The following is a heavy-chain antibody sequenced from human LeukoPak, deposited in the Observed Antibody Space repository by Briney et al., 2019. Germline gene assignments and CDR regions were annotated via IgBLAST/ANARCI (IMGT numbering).Heavy chain of an antibody. CDR2: ISTSGTI. Sequence: GGSLRLSCAASGLTFSTYSMNWVRQAPGKGLKWISYISTSGTIYYADSVKGRFTISRDNAKNSLYLQMNSLRAEDTAVYYCARDSAPEGYWGQGTLVTVSS. CDR1: GLTFSTYS. V-gene: IGHV3-48*04. J-gene: IGHJ4*02. CDR3: ARDSAPEGY.